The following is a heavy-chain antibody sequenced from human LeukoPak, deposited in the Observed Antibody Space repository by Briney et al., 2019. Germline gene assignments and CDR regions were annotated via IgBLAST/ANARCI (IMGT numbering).Heavy chain of an antibody. V-gene: IGHV4-39*01. CDR1: GGSIGSSNYF. D-gene: IGHD5-24*01. CDR2: IYYSGTI. Sequence: SETLSLTCTVSGGSIGSSNYFWGWIRQTPGMGLEWIGNIYYSGTIYYNPSLKSRVTISVDTSKNQFSLRLRSVTAADTAVYYCARHEEEDGYNAKTFDYWGQGTLVTVSS. J-gene: IGHJ4*02. CDR3: ARHEEEDGYNAKTFDY.